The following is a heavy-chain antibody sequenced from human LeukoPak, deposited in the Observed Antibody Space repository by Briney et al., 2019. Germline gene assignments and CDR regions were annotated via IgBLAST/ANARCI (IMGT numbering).Heavy chain of an antibody. CDR2: ISSSSSYI. V-gene: IGHV3-21*01. CDR3: AREIVVVPRFYYYYGMDV. CDR1: GFTFSSYS. D-gene: IGHD2-2*01. Sequence: GGSLRLSCAASGFTFSSYSMNWVRQAPGKGLEWVSSISSSSSYIYYADSVKGRFTISRDNAKNTLYLQMNSLRAEDTAVYYCAREIVVVPRFYYYYGMDVWGQGTTVTVSS. J-gene: IGHJ6*02.